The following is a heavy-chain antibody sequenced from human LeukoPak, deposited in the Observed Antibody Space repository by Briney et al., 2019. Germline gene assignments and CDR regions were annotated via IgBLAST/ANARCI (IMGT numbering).Heavy chain of an antibody. CDR1: GFTFSSYW. CDR2: INSDGSST. CDR3: ARDVYGDYVNY. D-gene: IGHD4-17*01. Sequence: TGGSLRLSCAASGFTFSSYWMHWVRQAPGKGLVWVSRINSDGSSTSYADSVKGRFTISRDNAKNTLYLQMNSLRAEDTAVHYCARDVYGDYVNYWGKETLVTVSS. V-gene: IGHV3-74*01. J-gene: IGHJ4*02.